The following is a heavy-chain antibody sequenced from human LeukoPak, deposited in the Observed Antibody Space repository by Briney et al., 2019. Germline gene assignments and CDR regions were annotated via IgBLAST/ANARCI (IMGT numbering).Heavy chain of an antibody. D-gene: IGHD6-19*01. CDR1: GFTLSSYS. CDR2: ISSSSSTI. Sequence: GGSLRLSCAASGFTLSSYSMNWVRQAPGKGREWLSYISSSSSTIYYADSVKGRFTISRDNAKNSLYLQMNSLRGEDTAVYYCARGQYSSGWYARRHWGQGTLVTVSS. CDR3: ARGQYSSGWYARRH. V-gene: IGHV3-48*01. J-gene: IGHJ4*02.